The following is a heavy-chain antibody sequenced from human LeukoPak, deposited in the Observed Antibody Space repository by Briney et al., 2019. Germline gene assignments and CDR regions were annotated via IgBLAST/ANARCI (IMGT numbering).Heavy chain of an antibody. CDR2: IKTSVGST. V-gene: IGHV1-46*03. CDR1: GYTFINYY. J-gene: IGHJ4*02. Sequence: ASVKVSXKASGYTFINYYMHWVRQAPGQGLEWMGLIKTSVGSTSYAQKFQGRITMTRDTSTSTLYLELSSLRSDDTAVYYCIKGSHYDFWNWGQGTLVTVSS. CDR3: IKGSHYDFWN. D-gene: IGHD3-3*01.